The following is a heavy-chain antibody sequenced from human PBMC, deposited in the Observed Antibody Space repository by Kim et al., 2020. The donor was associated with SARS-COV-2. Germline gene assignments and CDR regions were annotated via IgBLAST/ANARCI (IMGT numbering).Heavy chain of an antibody. V-gene: IGHV3-11*01. CDR2: ISSSGSTI. Sequence: GGSLRLSCAASGFTFSDYYMSWIRQAPGKGLEWVSYISSSGSTIYYADSVKGRFTISRDNAKNSMYLQMKSLRAEDTAVYYCARDYSVFQGVIYYYYGMCVWGQGTTVTVSS. D-gene: IGHD3-10*01. J-gene: IGHJ6*02. CDR3: ARDYSVFQGVIYYYYGMCV. CDR1: GFTFSDYY.